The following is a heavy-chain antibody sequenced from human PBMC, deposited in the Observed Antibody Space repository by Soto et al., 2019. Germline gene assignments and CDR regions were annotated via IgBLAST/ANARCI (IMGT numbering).Heavy chain of an antibody. CDR3: ARGLRIYYDRSGLHY. CDR1: GYSFTSYW. D-gene: IGHD3-22*01. J-gene: IGHJ4*02. V-gene: IGHV5-10-1*01. Sequence: GESLKISCQGSGYSFTSYWITWVRQMPGKGLEWMGRIDPSDSYTNYSPSFQGHVTISVDESTSTAHLQWSSLRAEDTAVYYCARGLRIYYDRSGLHYWGQGTLVTVSS. CDR2: IDPSDSYT.